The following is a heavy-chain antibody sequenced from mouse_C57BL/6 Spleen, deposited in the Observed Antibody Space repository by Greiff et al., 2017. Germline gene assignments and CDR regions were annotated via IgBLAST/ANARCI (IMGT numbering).Heavy chain of an antibody. CDR1: GFTFSSYG. V-gene: IGHV5-6*01. J-gene: IGHJ3*01. CDR3: ARDGAY. Sequence: VQLKESGGDLVKPGGSLKLSCAASGFTFSSYGMSWVRQTPDKRLEWVATISSGGSYTYYPDSVKGRFTISRDNAKNTLYLQMSSLKSEDTAMYYCARDGAYWGQGTLVTVSA. CDR2: ISSGGSYT.